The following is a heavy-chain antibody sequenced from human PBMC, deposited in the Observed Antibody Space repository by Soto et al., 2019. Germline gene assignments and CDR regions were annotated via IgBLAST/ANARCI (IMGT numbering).Heavy chain of an antibody. CDR2: IWYDGSNK. Sequence: QVQLVESGGGVVQPGRSLRLSCAASGFTFSSYGMHWVRQAPGKGLEWVAVIWYDGSNKYYADSVKGRFTISRDNSKNTLYLQMNSLRAEDTAVYYCARDKWVSTAARQVEDGHYYGMDVWGQGTMVTVSS. V-gene: IGHV3-33*01. CDR3: ARDKWVSTAARQVEDGHYYGMDV. J-gene: IGHJ6*02. CDR1: GFTFSSYG. D-gene: IGHD6-6*01.